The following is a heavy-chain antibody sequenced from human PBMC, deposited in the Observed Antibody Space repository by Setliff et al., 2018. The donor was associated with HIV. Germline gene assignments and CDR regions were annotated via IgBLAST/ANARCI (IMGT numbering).Heavy chain of an antibody. Sequence: ASVKVSCKASKGTFTTYRFTWVRQAPGQGLEWMGGIIPIFGTANYAQKFQGRVTITTDESTSTAYMELSSLRSEDTAVYYCARAGGSGSYYLSWYYGMDVWGQGTTVTVSS. CDR2: IIPIFGTA. J-gene: IGHJ6*02. D-gene: IGHD3-10*01. CDR3: ARAGGSGSYYLSWYYGMDV. V-gene: IGHV1-69*05. CDR1: KGTFTTYR.